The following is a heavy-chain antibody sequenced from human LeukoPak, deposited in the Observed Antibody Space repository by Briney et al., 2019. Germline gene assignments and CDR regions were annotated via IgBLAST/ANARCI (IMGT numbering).Heavy chain of an antibody. J-gene: IGHJ2*01. D-gene: IGHD1-1*01. CDR3: ARRVEPSEYFDL. Sequence: GGSLRLSCAASGFTFSSYAMSWVRQAPGKGLEWVSGINWSGGSTGYADSVKGRFTISRDNAKNSLYLQMNSLRAEDTALYYCARRVEPSEYFDLWGRGTLVTVSS. CDR1: GFTFSSYA. CDR2: INWSGGST. V-gene: IGHV3-20*04.